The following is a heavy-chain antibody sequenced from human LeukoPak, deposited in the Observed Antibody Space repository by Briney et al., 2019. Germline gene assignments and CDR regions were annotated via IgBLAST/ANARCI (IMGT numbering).Heavy chain of an antibody. D-gene: IGHD2-2*02. CDR1: GFTFSYYW. Sequence: GGSLRLSCAASGFTFSYYWMHWVRQAPGKGLVWVSGINSDGGSTSYADSVKGRFTMSRDNAKNTLYLQMNSLRAEDTAVYYCARGYCSTTSCYTDWFDPWGQGTLVTVSS. CDR2: INSDGGST. CDR3: ARGYCSTTSCYTDWFDP. J-gene: IGHJ5*02. V-gene: IGHV3-74*01.